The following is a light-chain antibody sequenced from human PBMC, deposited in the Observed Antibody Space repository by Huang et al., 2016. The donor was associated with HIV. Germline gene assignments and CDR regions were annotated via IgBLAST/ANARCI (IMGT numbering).Light chain of an antibody. Sequence: DTVMTQTPTTLSVSPGERATLSCRASQSVGSKLAGVQQQPGQAPRLLIQGASTRATGIQARFSGSGSGTEFTLTISSLQSEDFAVYYCQQYNNWPYTFGQGTKLEIK. CDR1: QSVGSK. J-gene: IGKJ2*01. CDR3: QQYNNWPYT. CDR2: GAS. V-gene: IGKV3-15*01.